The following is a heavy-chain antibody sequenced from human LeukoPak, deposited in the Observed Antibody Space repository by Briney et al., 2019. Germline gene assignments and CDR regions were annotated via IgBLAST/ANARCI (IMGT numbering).Heavy chain of an antibody. V-gene: IGHV3-30*18. CDR2: ISYDGSNK. Sequence: GGSLRLSCAASGFTFSSYGMHWVRQAPGKGLEWVAIISYDGSNKYYADSVKGRFTISRDSSKNTLYLQMNSLRVEDTAVYYCAKDLYIGSGWPFDYWGQGTLVTVSS. CDR1: GFTFSSYG. J-gene: IGHJ4*02. D-gene: IGHD6-19*01. CDR3: AKDLYIGSGWPFDY.